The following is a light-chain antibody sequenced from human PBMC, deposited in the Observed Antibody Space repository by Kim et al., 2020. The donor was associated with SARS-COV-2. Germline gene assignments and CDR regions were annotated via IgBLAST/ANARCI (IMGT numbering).Light chain of an antibody. CDR2: GAS. J-gene: IGKJ2*01. CDR1: QSINSN. Sequence: SVSPGERATLSCRASQSINSNLAWYQQKPGQAPRLLIYGASTRATGIPARFSGSGSGTEFTLTISSLQSEDFAVYYCQQYKNWPYTLGQGTKLEI. CDR3: QQYKNWPYT. V-gene: IGKV3-15*01.